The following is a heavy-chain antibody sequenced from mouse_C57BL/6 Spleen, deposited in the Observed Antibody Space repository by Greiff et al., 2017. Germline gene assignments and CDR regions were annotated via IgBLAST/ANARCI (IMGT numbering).Heavy chain of an antibody. CDR3: ARGGYYYGSSYVYSYFDY. J-gene: IGHJ2*01. Sequence: QVQLQQPGAELVKPGASVKMSYKASGYTFTSYWITWVKQRPGQGLEWIGDIYPGSGSTNYNEKFKSKATLTVDTSSSTAYMQLSSLTSEDSAVYYCARGGYYYGSSYVYSYFDYWGQGTTLTVSS. CDR2: IYPGSGST. V-gene: IGHV1-55*01. CDR1: GYTFTSYW. D-gene: IGHD1-1*01.